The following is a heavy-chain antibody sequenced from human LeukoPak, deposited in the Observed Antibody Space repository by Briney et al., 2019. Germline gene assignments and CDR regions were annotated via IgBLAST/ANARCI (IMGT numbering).Heavy chain of an antibody. CDR3: ARTLFVPVEIAVAGPYYFDY. D-gene: IGHD6-19*01. V-gene: IGHV5-51*01. CDR1: GYSFTSYW. CDR2: ISPGDYDS. Sequence: GESLKISCKGSGYSFTSYWIGWVRQMPGKGLEWMGIISPGDYDSRYSPPFQGQVTISADNSISTAYLQWSSLKASDTAMYYCARTLFVPVEIAVAGPYYFDYWGQGTLVTVSS. J-gene: IGHJ4*02.